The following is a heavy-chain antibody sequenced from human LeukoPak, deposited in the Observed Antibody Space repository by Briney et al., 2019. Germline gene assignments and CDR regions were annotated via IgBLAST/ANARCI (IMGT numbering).Heavy chain of an antibody. CDR3: AKLYGDYEAGY. D-gene: IGHD4-17*01. Sequence: PGGSLRLSCAASGFTFSSYGMHWVRQAPGKGLEWVAVISYDGSNKYYADSVKGRFTISRDNSNNTLYLQMNSLRAEDTAVYYCAKLYGDYEAGYWGQGTLVTVSS. V-gene: IGHV3-30*18. J-gene: IGHJ4*02. CDR2: ISYDGSNK. CDR1: GFTFSSYG.